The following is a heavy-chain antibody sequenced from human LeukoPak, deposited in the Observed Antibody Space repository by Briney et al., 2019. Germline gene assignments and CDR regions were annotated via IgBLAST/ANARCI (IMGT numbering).Heavy chain of an antibody. J-gene: IGHJ4*02. D-gene: IGHD3-22*01. CDR2: INPNSGGT. V-gene: IGHV1-2*02. CDR3: ARYYDSSGYYYGGNYFDY. Sequence: ASVKVSCKASGDSFTGYYMHWVRQAPGQGLEWMGWINPNSGGTNYAQKFQGRVTMTRDTSISTAYMELSRLRSDDTAVYYCARYYDSSGYYYGGNYFDYWGQGTLVTVSS. CDR1: GDSFTGYY.